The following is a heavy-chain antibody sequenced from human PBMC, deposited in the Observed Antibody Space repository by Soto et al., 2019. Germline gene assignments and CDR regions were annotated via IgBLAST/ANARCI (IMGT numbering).Heavy chain of an antibody. Sequence: GESLKISCKGSGYSFTSYWIGWVRQMPGKGLEWMGIIYPGDSDTRYSPSFQGQVTISADKSISTAYLQWNSLKASDTAMYYCARHVVKGADYYYYYGMDVWGQGTTVTVSS. CDR3: ARHVVKGADYYYYYGMDV. V-gene: IGHV5-51*01. J-gene: IGHJ6*02. CDR1: GYSFTSYW. CDR2: IYPGDSDT.